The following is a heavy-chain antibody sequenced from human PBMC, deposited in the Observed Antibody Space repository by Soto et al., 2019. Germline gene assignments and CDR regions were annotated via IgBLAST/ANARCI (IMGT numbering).Heavy chain of an antibody. J-gene: IGHJ4*02. CDR1: GSTFSRYA. CDR3: ARDLTTLYGSGRPDY. D-gene: IGHD3-10*01. CDR2: ISYDGSNK. V-gene: IGHV3-30-3*01. Sequence: GGSLRLSCAASGSTFSRYAMNWVRQAPGKGLEWVAVISYDGSNKYYADSVKGRFTISRDNSKNTLYLQMNSLRAEDTAVYYCARDLTTLYGSGRPDYWGQGTLVTVSS.